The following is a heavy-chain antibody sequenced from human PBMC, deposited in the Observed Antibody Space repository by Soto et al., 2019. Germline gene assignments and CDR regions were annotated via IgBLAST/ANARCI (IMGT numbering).Heavy chain of an antibody. V-gene: IGHV4-39*01. CDR3: ARQSDSSYDY. Sequence: PSETLSLTCNVSGGSISSNNHFWAWIRQPPGKGLEWIGSIYYSGSTAYKSSLRSRVTISIDTSSNQFFLELTSVTASDTAVYYRARQSDSSYDYWGQGTLVTVSS. J-gene: IGHJ4*02. CDR1: GGSISSNNHF. CDR2: IYYSGST. D-gene: IGHD2-2*01.